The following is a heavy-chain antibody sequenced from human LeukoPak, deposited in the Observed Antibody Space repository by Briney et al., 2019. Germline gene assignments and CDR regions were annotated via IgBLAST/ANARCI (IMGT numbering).Heavy chain of an antibody. CDR1: GFTFSSYW. Sequence: PGGSLRLSCAASGFTFSSYWMSWVRQAPGKGLEWVANIKQDGSDKYYVDSVKGRFTISRDNAKNSLYLQMNSLRAEDTAVYYCARAPRYYYDSSGYRSPLDYWGQGTLVTVSS. J-gene: IGHJ4*02. CDR2: IKQDGSDK. CDR3: ARAPRYYYDSSGYRSPLDY. D-gene: IGHD3-22*01. V-gene: IGHV3-7*01.